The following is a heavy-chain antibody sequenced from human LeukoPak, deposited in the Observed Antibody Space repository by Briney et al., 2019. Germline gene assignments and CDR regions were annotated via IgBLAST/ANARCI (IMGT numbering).Heavy chain of an antibody. CDR2: FNPKSGGT. V-gene: IGHV1-2*02. Sequence: ASVKVSCKASGYTLTGYYMHWVRQAPGQGLEWMGWFNPKSGGTNYAQMFQGRVTMTRDTSISTAYMELSSLRSDDTAVYYCARDLASMTKNAFDVWGQGTMVTVSS. CDR1: GYTLTGYY. J-gene: IGHJ3*01. D-gene: IGHD2/OR15-2a*01. CDR3: ARDLASMTKNAFDV.